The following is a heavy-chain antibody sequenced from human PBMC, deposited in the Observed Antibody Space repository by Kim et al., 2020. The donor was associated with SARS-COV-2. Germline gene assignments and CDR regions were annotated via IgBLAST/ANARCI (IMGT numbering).Heavy chain of an antibody. J-gene: IGHJ4*02. CDR3: ARDVVVVPAAMGVDY. D-gene: IGHD2-2*01. V-gene: IGHV1-46*01. Sequence: QKFQGRVTMTRDTSTSTVYMELSSLRSEDTAVDYCARDVVVVPAAMGVDYWGQGTLVTVSS.